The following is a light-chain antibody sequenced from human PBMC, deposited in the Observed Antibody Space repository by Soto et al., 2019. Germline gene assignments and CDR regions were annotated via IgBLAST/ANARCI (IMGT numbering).Light chain of an antibody. V-gene: IGLV2-23*02. Sequence: QSALTQPASVSGSPGQSITIYCTGTSSDVGSHNFLSWYQQRPGKAPKLMIFEVTKRPSGVSSSFSASKSDNTASLTISGVQAEDEADYYCCSYAGTTTWVFGGGTKLTVL. CDR3: CSYAGTTTWV. J-gene: IGLJ2*01. CDR1: SSDVGSHNF. CDR2: EVT.